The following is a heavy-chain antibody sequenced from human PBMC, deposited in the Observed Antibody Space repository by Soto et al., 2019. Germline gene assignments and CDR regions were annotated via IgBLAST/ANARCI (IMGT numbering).Heavy chain of an antibody. CDR3: ARDYPIAAASNPFEY. Sequence: QVQLVQSGAEVKRPGSSVKVSCKTSGGTFSNYATTWVRQAPGQGLEWMGRIIPMLDMTHYAQKFQGRLTITADNSTSTAYMELSSLRFDDTAVYYCARDYPIAAASNPFEYWGQGTQVTVSS. CDR2: IIPMLDMT. V-gene: IGHV1-69*04. D-gene: IGHD6-13*01. J-gene: IGHJ4*02. CDR1: GGTFSNYA.